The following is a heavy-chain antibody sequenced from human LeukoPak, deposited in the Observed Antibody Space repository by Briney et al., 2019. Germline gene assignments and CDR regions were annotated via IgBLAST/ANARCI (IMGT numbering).Heavy chain of an antibody. J-gene: IGHJ4*02. CDR2: ISGSGGTT. Sequence: PGGSLRLSCAASGFTFSSCAMYWVRQAPGKGLEWVSVISGSGGTTYYADSVKGRFTISRDNSMNTLYLQMNGLRAEDTAVYYCAKDWRFGELSRNFDYWGQGTLVTVSS. CDR3: AKDWRFGELSRNFDY. CDR1: GFTFSSCA. D-gene: IGHD3-10*01. V-gene: IGHV3-23*01.